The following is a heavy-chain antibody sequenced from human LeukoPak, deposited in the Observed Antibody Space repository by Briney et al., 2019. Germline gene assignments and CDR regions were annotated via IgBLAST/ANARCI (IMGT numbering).Heavy chain of an antibody. CDR3: AIRRGYSYDY. CDR2: IYYSGST. Sequence: SETLSLTCTVSGGSISSYYWSWIRQPPGKGLEWIGYIYYSGSTNYNPSLKSRVTISVDTSKNQFSLKLSSVTAADTAVYYCAIRRGYSYDYWGQGTLVTVSS. J-gene: IGHJ4*02. D-gene: IGHD5-18*01. CDR1: GGSISSYY. V-gene: IGHV4-59*01.